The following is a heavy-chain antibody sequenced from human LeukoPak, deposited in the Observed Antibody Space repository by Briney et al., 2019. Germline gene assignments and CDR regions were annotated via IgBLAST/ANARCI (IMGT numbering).Heavy chain of an antibody. CDR2: IIPIFGTA. V-gene: IGHV1-69*13. CDR1: GYTFTSYG. J-gene: IGHJ4*02. Sequence: GASVKVSCKASGYTFTSYGISWVRQAPGQGLEWMGGIIPIFGTANYAQKFQGRVTITADESTSTAYMELSSLRSEDTAVYYCAREGDPCSSTSCPPGYWGQGTLVTVSS. D-gene: IGHD2-2*01. CDR3: AREGDPCSSTSCPPGY.